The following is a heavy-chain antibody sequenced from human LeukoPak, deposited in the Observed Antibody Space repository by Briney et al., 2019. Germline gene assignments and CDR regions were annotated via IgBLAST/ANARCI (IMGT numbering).Heavy chain of an antibody. V-gene: IGHV1-46*01. J-gene: IGHJ4*02. Sequence: ASVKVSCKASGYTFTSYYMHWVRQAPGQGLEWMGIINPSGGSTSYAQKFQGRVTMTRDTSTSTVYMELNSLRAEDTAVYYCVRDHAGDSEYWGQGILVTVSS. CDR1: GYTFTSYY. CDR2: INPSGGST. CDR3: VRDHAGDSEY. D-gene: IGHD7-27*01.